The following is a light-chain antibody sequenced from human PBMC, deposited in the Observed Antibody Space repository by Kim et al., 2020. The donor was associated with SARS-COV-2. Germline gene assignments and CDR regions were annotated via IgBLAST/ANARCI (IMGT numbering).Light chain of an antibody. CDR2: KDN. CDR3: KSADGSGTYV. Sequence: VAPGQTARITCSGDTLPEKQTYWYQQKSGQAPLLVIYKDNERPSGIPGRFSGSSSGTTVTLTISGVQAEDDADYYCKSADGSGTYVFGTGTKVTVL. CDR1: TLPEKQ. V-gene: IGLV3-25*03. J-gene: IGLJ1*01.